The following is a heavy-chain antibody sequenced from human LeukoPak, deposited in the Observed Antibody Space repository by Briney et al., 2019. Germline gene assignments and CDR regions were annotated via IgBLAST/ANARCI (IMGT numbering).Heavy chain of an antibody. CDR2: VYSDDTT. CDR3: ARGGGYYAIDY. J-gene: IGHJ4*02. Sequence: GGSLRLSCAASGFTVNSNYMNWVHQAPGKGLEWVSVVYSDDTTYYADSVKGRFTISRDNSKNTLYLQMNSLRAEDTAVYYCARGGGYYAIDYWGQGTLVTVSS. V-gene: IGHV3-53*01. CDR1: GFTVNSNY. D-gene: IGHD1-26*01.